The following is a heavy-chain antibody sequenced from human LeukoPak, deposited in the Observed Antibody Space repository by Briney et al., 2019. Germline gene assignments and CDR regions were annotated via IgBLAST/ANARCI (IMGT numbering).Heavy chain of an antibody. V-gene: IGHV4-30-4*08. D-gene: IGHD2-15*01. CDR1: SCSISSGDYY. CDR2: IYYSGST. CDR3: ARAPLDCSGGSCYYWYFDL. Sequence: ASETLSLTCTVSSCSISSGDYYWSWIRQPPGRGLEWIGYIYYSGSTYYNPSLKSRVTISVDTSKNQFSLKLSSVTAADTAIYYCARAPLDCSGGSCYYWYFDLWGRGTLVTVSS. J-gene: IGHJ2*01.